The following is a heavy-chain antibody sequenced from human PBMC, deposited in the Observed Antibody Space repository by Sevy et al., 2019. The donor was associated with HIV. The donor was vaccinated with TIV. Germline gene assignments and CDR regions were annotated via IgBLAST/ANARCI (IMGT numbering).Heavy chain of an antibody. Sequence: GESLKISCAASGFTFSNYGMHWVGKAQGKGLEWVAVIWNEGGNKYYADSVKGRFTISRANSKNTLYLQMNSLRVEDTAVYFCARGGDFNDRSAKRDFDYWGQGTLVTVSS. J-gene: IGHJ4*02. CDR2: IWNEGGNK. CDR3: ARGGDFNDRSAKRDFDY. D-gene: IGHD3-22*01. CDR1: GFTFSNYG. V-gene: IGHV3-33*01.